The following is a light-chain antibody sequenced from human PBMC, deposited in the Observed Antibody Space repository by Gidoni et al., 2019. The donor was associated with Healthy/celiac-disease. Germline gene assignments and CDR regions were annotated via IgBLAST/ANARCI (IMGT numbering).Light chain of an antibody. V-gene: IGLV1-47*02. Sequence: QSVLTQPPSAFWTPGQRVTISCSGSSSNIGSKYVYWYQQLPGTAPKLLIYSNKPRPSGVLDRFSGSKSGTSASLAISGLRSEDEADYYCAAWDDSLSGPHVVFGGGTKLTVL. CDR1: SSNIGSKY. J-gene: IGLJ2*01. CDR2: SNK. CDR3: AAWDDSLSGPHVV.